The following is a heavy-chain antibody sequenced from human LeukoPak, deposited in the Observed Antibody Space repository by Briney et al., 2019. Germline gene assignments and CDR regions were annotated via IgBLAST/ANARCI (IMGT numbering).Heavy chain of an antibody. CDR3: GRDHYRYYYYGMDV. Sequence: SVKVSCKASGYTFTSHDISWVRQAPGQGLEWMGGIIPIFGTANYAQKFQGRVTITADESTSTAYMELSSLRSEDTAVYYCGRDHYRYYYYGMDVWGQGTTVTVSS. D-gene: IGHD4-11*01. CDR1: GYTFTSHD. J-gene: IGHJ6*02. CDR2: IIPIFGTA. V-gene: IGHV1-69*13.